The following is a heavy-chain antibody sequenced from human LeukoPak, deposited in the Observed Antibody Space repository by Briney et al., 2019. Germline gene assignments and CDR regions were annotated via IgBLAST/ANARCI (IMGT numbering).Heavy chain of an antibody. D-gene: IGHD7-27*01. CDR1: GGSISSYY. CDR2: IYYSGST. CDR3: ARSTSTGVKYYFDY. J-gene: IGHJ4*02. V-gene: IGHV4-59*08. Sequence: SETLSLTCTVSGGSISSYYWSWIRQPPGKGLEWIGYIYYSGSTNYNPSLKSRVTISVDTSKNQFSLKLSSVTAADTAVYYCARSTSTGVKYYFDYWGQGTLVTVSS.